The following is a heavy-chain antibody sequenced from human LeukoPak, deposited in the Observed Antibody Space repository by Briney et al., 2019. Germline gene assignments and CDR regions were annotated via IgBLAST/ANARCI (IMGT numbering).Heavy chain of an antibody. D-gene: IGHD6-13*01. CDR3: AASPKYSSSWYVYFEH. CDR2: ISHDGSNK. V-gene: IGHV3-30*01. Sequence: EAGGSLRLSCAASGFTFSNYAVHWVRQAPGKGLEWVAVISHDGSNKYYADSVKGRFTISRDNSMNTLFLQMNSLRAEDTAMYYCAASPKYSSSWYVYFEHWGQGALITVSS. CDR1: GFTFSNYA. J-gene: IGHJ1*01.